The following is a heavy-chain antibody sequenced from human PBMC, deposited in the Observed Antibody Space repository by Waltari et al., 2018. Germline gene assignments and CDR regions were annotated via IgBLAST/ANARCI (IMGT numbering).Heavy chain of an antibody. CDR2: ISGSGGNT. V-gene: IGHV3-23*04. D-gene: IGHD5-18*01. CDR3: ARGAAYSRFDY. Sequence: EVQLVESGGGLVQPGGSLRLSCAASGFTFSSYGMNWVRQAAGKGLGGVVGISGSGGNTYYADSVKGRFTISRDNSKSTLSLQMNSVRADDTAVYYCARGAAYSRFDYWGQGTLVIVSS. J-gene: IGHJ4*02. CDR1: GFTFSSYG.